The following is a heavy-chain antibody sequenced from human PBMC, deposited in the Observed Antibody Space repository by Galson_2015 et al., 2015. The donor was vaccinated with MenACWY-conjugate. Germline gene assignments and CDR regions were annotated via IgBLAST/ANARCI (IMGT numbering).Heavy chain of an antibody. CDR2: IDRAGSST. J-gene: IGHJ5*02. CDR3: ARDRKVPTVCLPSNCFDP. D-gene: IGHD4-11*01. Sequence: SVKLSCEASGFTLGSYQMHWVRQVPGEGLVWISCIDRAGSSTAFAESVQGRVTISRDKAGNTVYLQLNSLRAEDTAVYHWARDRKVPTVCLPSNCFDPWGQGTQVIFSS. CDR1: GFTLGSYQ. V-gene: IGHV3-74*01.